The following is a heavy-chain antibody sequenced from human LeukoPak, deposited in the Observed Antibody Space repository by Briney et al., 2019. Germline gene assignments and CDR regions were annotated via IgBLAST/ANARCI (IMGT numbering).Heavy chain of an antibody. J-gene: IGHJ5*02. CDR2: IYYSGST. CDR1: GGSISSGSYY. V-gene: IGHV4-61*10. Sequence: PSETLSLTCTVSGGSISSGSYYWSWIRQPAGKGLEWIGRIYYSGSTNYNPSLKSRVTISVDTSKNQFSLKLSSVTAADTAVYYCARGGLVRGVMGNWFDPWGQGTLVTVSS. D-gene: IGHD3-10*01. CDR3: ARGGLVRGVMGNWFDP.